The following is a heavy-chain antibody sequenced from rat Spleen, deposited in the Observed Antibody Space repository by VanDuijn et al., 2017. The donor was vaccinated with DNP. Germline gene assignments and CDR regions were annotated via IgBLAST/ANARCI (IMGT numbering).Heavy chain of an antibody. Sequence: VQLQESGPGLVKPSQSLSLTCSVTGYSITSNYWGWIRKFPENKLEWMGHIDGAGSTNYNPSLKSRISITRDTSKNQFFLQVNSVTTEDTATYYCARSGYNTDYYHLGAYWGQGTLVTVSS. CDR1: GYSITSNY. J-gene: IGHJ3*01. D-gene: IGHD1-6*01. V-gene: IGHV3-3*01. CDR3: ARSGYNTDYYHLGAY. CDR2: IDGAGST.